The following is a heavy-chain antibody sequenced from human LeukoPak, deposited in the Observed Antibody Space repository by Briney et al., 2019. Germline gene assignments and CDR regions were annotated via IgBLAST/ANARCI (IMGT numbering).Heavy chain of an antibody. D-gene: IGHD4-17*01. V-gene: IGHV3-53*01. CDR2: IHTSGDT. CDR1: GFTFSNVW. Sequence: PGGSLRLSCAASGFTFSNVWMNWVRQAPGKGLEWVSAIHTSGDTCYADSVKGRFTISRDTSKNTLYLQINSLRVEDTAVYYCIVFGDSNHWGQGTLVTVSS. CDR3: IVFGDSNH. J-gene: IGHJ5*02.